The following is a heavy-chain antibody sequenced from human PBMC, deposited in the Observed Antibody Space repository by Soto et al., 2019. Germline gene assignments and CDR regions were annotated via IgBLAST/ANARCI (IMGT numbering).Heavy chain of an antibody. V-gene: IGHV4-34*01. CDR1: CGSFIGYY. Sequence: SATRSLTSAVYCGSFIGYYWSWIRQPPGKGLEWIGEINHSGSTNYNPSLKSRVTISVDTSKNQFSLKLSSVTAADTAVYYCARGPNCSSTSCYFSWFDPWGQGTLVTVS. CDR3: ARGPNCSSTSCYFSWFDP. D-gene: IGHD2-2*01. CDR2: INHSGST. J-gene: IGHJ5*02.